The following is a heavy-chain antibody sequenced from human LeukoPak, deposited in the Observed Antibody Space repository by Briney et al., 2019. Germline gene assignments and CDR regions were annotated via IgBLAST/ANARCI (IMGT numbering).Heavy chain of an antibody. J-gene: IGHJ5*02. CDR3: ARANWNKDWFDP. V-gene: IGHV1-46*01. D-gene: IGHD1-1*01. CDR1: GYTFTSYY. Sequence: ASVKVSCKASGYTFTSYYMHWVRQAPGQGLEWMGIINPSGCSTSYAQKFQGRVTMTRDTSTSTVYMELSSLRSEDTAVYYCARANWNKDWFDPWGQGTLVTVSS. CDR2: INPSGCST.